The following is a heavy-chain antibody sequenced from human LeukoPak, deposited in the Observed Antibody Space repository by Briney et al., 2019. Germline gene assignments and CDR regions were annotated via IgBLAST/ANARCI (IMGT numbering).Heavy chain of an antibody. D-gene: IGHD4-11*01. V-gene: IGHV3-30*01. Sequence: GGSLRLSCAASGFTFSSYPLHWIRQAPGKGLEWVGVTSSDDRNEDYGDSVKGRFTVSRDISKKTVYLQMNSLTTEDTAVYYCAKKATVTPYYYYYMDVWGKGTTVTVSS. J-gene: IGHJ6*03. CDR2: TSSDDRNE. CDR3: AKKATVTPYYYYYMDV. CDR1: GFTFSSYP.